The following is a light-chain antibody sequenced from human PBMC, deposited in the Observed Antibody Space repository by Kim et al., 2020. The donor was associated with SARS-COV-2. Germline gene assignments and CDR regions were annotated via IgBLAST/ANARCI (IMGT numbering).Light chain of an antibody. CDR1: QGINYY. V-gene: IGKV1-27*01. CDR3: QQYNSAPPWT. Sequence: SVGDRVTITCRASQGINYYLAWYQQKPGKVPKLLIYGASTLQSGVPSRFSGSGSGTDFTLTISSLQPEDVATYYCQQYNSAPPWTFGQGTKVDIK. J-gene: IGKJ1*01. CDR2: GAS.